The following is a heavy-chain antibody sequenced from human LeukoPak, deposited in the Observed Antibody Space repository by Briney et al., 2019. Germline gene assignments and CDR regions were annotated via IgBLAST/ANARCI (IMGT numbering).Heavy chain of an antibody. CDR2: IRDDEVNK. J-gene: IGHJ4*02. Sequence: GSLRLSCAASGFTFTPFGIHWVRQAPGKGLEWVAFIRDDEVNKYYADSVKGRFTISRDKSKNTYLQMNSLRIEDTAVYFCAKDGRTGYPFDYWGRGTLATVSS. D-gene: IGHD5-12*01. CDR3: AKDGRTGYPFDY. CDR1: GFTFTPFG. V-gene: IGHV3-30*02.